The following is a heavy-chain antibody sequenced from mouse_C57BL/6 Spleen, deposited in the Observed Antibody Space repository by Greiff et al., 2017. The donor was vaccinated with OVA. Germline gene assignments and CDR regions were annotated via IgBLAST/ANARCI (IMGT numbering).Heavy chain of an antibody. CDR2: IDPNSGGT. J-gene: IGHJ2*01. CDR3: AREGLLHFDY. CDR1: GYTFTSYW. Sequence: QVQLKQPGAELVKPGASVKLSCKASGYTFTSYWMHWVKQRPGRGLEWIGRIDPNSGGTKYNEKFKSKATLTVDKPSSTAYMQLSSLTSEDSAVYYCAREGLLHFDYWGQGTTLTVSS. V-gene: IGHV1-72*01. D-gene: IGHD2-3*01.